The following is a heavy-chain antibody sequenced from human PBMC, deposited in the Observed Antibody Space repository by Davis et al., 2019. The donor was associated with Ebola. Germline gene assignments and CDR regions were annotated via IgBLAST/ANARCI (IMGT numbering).Heavy chain of an antibody. V-gene: IGHV1-18*04. D-gene: IGHD4-17*01. J-gene: IGHJ4*02. CDR1: GYTFTGYY. CDR3: ARVPPSTVFDY. CDR2: ISAYNGNT. Sequence: ASVKVSCKASGYTFTGYYMHWVRQAPGQGLEWMGWISAYNGNTNYAQKLQGRVTMTTDTSTSTAYMELRSLRSDDTAVYYCARVPPSTVFDYWGQGTLVTVSS.